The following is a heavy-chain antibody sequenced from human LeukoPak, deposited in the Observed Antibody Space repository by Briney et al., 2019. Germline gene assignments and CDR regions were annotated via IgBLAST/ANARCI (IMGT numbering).Heavy chain of an antibody. CDR1: GFTFDDYA. D-gene: IGHD6-19*01. CDR3: AKDILNSSGWYRIEHYYYGMDV. V-gene: IGHV3-9*01. CDR2: ISWNSGSI. Sequence: GGSLRLSCAASGFTFDDYAMHWVRQAPGKGLEGVSGISWNSGSIGYADSVKGRFTISRDNAKNSLYLQMNSLRAEDTALYYCAKDILNSSGWYRIEHYYYGMDVWGQGTTVTVSS. J-gene: IGHJ6*02.